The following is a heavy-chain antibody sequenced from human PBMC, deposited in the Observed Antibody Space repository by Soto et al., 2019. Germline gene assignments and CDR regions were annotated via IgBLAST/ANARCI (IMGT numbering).Heavy chain of an antibody. Sequence: QVQIVQYGAEVKKPGSSVKVSGQASGGSFSTYVIHWFRQSPVQGLEWMVGITPIFGTTTYAQKCQGRVTTTADESTSTAYMELSSLSSDDTALYYCAKTGTLVLAAFDMWGQGTVVTVSS. D-gene: IGHD1-1*01. CDR3: AKTGTLVLAAFDM. J-gene: IGHJ3*02. CDR1: GGSFSTYV. CDR2: ITPIFGTT. V-gene: IGHV1-69*12.